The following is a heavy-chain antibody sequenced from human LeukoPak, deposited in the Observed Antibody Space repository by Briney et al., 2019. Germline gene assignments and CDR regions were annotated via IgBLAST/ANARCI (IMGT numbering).Heavy chain of an antibody. CDR3: AGGMTGTTQSYDAFDI. CDR1: GGSISSYY. D-gene: IGHD1-20*01. J-gene: IGHJ3*02. CDR2: IYYSGST. Sequence: SETLSLTCTVSGGSISSYYWSWIRQPPGKGLEWIGYIYYSGSTDYNPSLKSRVTISVDTSKNQFSLKLSSVTAADTAAYYCAGGMTGTTQSYDAFDIWGQGTMVTVSS. V-gene: IGHV4-59*01.